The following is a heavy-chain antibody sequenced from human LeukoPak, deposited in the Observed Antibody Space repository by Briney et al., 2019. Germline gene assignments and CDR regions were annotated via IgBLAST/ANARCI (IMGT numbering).Heavy chain of an antibody. CDR3: ARANYHGSGSYCDY. CDR1: GGTFSSYA. J-gene: IGHJ4*02. D-gene: IGHD3-10*01. V-gene: IGHV1-69*05. Sequence: EASVKVSCKASGGTFSSYAISWVRQAPGQGLEWMGGIIPIFGTANYAQKLQGRVTMTTDTSTTTAYMELRSLRSDDTAVYYCARANYHGSGSYCDYWGQGTLVTVSS. CDR2: IIPIFGTA.